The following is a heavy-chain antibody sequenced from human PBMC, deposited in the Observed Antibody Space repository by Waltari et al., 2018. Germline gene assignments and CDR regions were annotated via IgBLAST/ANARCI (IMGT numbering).Heavy chain of an antibody. CDR3: ARVNEAWWETDSSSGGMDV. J-gene: IGHJ6*02. CDR2: INPNSGGT. V-gene: IGHV1-2*02. CDR1: GYTFTGYY. D-gene: IGHD6-6*01. Sequence: QVQLVQSGAEVKKPGASVKVSCKASGYTFTGYYMHWVRQAPGQGLEWMGWINPNSGGTNYAQKFQGRVTMTRDTSISTAYMELSRLRSDDTAVYYCARVNEAWWETDSSSGGMDVWGQGTTVTVSS.